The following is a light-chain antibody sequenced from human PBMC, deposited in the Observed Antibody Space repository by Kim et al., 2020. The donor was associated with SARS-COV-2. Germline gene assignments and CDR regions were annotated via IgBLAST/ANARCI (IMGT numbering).Light chain of an antibody. V-gene: IGLV7-43*01. CDR3: LLYYGGAVV. CDR2: TTN. J-gene: IGLJ2*01. Sequence: PGGTVTLTCASSTGAVTSGSFANWFQQKPGQAPRALIYTTNNKHSWTPARFSGSLLGGKAALTLSGVQPEDEAEYYCLLYYGGAVVFGGGTKLTVL. CDR1: TGAVTSGSF.